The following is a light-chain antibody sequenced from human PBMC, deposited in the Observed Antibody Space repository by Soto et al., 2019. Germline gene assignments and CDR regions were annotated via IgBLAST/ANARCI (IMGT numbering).Light chain of an antibody. V-gene: IGLV2-14*03. Sequence: QSALTQPASVSGSPGQSITISCTGTIDDVGAYNYVSWYQQRPGSAPQLILYDVNNRPSGASHRFSSSKSVHTAYLTISGLQSDDEAIYHCSSYTSTYSLVFGTGTKLTVL. J-gene: IGLJ1*01. CDR1: IDDVGAYNY. CDR2: DVN. CDR3: SSYTSTYSLV.